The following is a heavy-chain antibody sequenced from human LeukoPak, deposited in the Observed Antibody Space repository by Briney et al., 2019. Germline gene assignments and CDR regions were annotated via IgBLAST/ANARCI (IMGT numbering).Heavy chain of an antibody. Sequence: PGGSLRLCCAASGFIFNNYGLIWVRQAPGKGLEWVSANDGGGTNYADFVKGRFTISRDNSKNTLFLQMNSLRAEDTALYYCAKGSSGYFVDLWGQGTLVTVSS. V-gene: IGHV3-23*01. D-gene: IGHD3-22*01. CDR3: AKGSSGYFVDL. CDR1: GFIFNNYG. J-gene: IGHJ5*02. CDR2: NDGGGT.